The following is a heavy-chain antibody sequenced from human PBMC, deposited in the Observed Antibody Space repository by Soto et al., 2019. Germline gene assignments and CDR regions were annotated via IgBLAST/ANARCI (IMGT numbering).Heavy chain of an antibody. D-gene: IGHD3-22*01. Sequence: DLDESGGDLVQPGGSLRLSCSASGFIFGFYWMTWVRQAPGKGLEWVANIERHGNDKYYVDSVTGRFTISRDNAQNSLFLQMNNLRAEDTAVYFCARIRATDYEIDYWGQGTLVTVSS. CDR1: GFIFGFYW. J-gene: IGHJ4*02. CDR2: IERHGNDK. V-gene: IGHV3-7*03. CDR3: ARIRATDYEIDY.